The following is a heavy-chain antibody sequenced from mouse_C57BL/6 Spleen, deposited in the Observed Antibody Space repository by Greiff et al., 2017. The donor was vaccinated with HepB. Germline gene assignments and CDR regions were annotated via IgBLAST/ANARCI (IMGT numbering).Heavy chain of an antibody. Sequence: QVQLKQSGPELVKPGASVKISCKASGYAFSSSWMNWVKQRPGKGLEWIGRIYPGDGDTNYNGKFKGKATLTADKSSSTAYMQLSSLTSEDSAVYFCARRGSYYSNYDWFAYWGQGTLVTVSA. D-gene: IGHD2-5*01. CDR1: GYAFSSSW. J-gene: IGHJ3*01. CDR3: ARRGSYYSNYDWFAY. V-gene: IGHV1-82*01. CDR2: IYPGDGDT.